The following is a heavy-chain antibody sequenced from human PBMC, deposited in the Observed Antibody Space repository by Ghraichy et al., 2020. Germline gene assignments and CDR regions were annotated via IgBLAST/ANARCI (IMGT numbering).Heavy chain of an antibody. CDR3: AFGGGRGQFADIHYYYALDV. CDR1: GFSFITFA. CDR2: IGGSGGGT. J-gene: IGHJ6*02. V-gene: IGHV3-23*01. Sequence: GGSLRLSCAASGFSFITFAVSWVRQAPGKGLEWVSAIGGSGGGTYYADSVRGRFSISRDNSKNTLYLQMNSLKAEDSAVYYCAFGGGRGQFADIHYYYALDVWGQGTTVTVSS. D-gene: IGHD4-23*01.